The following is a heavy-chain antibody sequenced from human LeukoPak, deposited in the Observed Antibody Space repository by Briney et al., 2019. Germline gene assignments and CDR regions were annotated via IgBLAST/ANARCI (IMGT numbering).Heavy chain of an antibody. Sequence: GESLQISCKASGHSFTNYWIGWVRQMPGKGLEWMGIIYPGDSDSRYSPSFQGHVTISADKSISTPYLQWSSLKASGTAMYYCERHGVEWYTGAFHIGGQGTMVSVSS. V-gene: IGHV5-51*01. CDR1: GHSFTNYW. J-gene: IGHJ3*02. CDR3: ERHGVEWYTGAFHI. D-gene: IGHD1-26*01. CDR2: IYPGDSDS.